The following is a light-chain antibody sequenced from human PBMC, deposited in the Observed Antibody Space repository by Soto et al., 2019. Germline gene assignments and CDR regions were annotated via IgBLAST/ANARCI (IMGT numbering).Light chain of an antibody. Sequence: EIVLTQSPGTLSLSPGERATLSCRASQSVSSSYLARYQQKPGQAPRLLIYGASNRATGIPDRFSGSGSGTDFTLTISRLEPEDFAVYYCQQYGSSPTFGQGTKVEIK. J-gene: IGKJ1*01. CDR3: QQYGSSPT. V-gene: IGKV3-20*01. CDR2: GAS. CDR1: QSVSSSY.